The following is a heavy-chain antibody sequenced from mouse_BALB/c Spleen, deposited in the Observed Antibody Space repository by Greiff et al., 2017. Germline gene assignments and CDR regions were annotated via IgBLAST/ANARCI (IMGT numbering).Heavy chain of an antibody. V-gene: IGHV1-63*02. CDR3: AREESGRDNYAMDY. CDR1: GYTFTNYW. CDR2: IYPGGGYT. Sequence: QVQLQQSGAELVRPGTSVKISCKASGYTFTNYWLGWVKQRPGHGLEWIGDIYPGGGYTNYNEKFKGKATLTADTSSSTAYMQLSSLTSEGSAVYFCAREESGRDNYAMDYWGQGTSVTVAS. D-gene: IGHD4-1*01. J-gene: IGHJ4*01.